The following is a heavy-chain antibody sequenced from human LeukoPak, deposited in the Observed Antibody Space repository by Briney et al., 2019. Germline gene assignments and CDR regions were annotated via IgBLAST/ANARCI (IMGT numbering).Heavy chain of an antibody. V-gene: IGHV3-23*01. CDR2: ISGSGGTT. D-gene: IGHD3-10*01. CDR3: AKDPFNYGPFDS. J-gene: IGHJ4*02. Sequence: GGSLRLSCAASGFTFSSQAMSWVRQAPGKGLEWFSSISGSGGTTYYADSVKGRFTISRDNSNNTLYLQMNSLRAEDTAVYYCAKDPFNYGPFDSWGQGTLVTVSS. CDR1: GFTFSSQA.